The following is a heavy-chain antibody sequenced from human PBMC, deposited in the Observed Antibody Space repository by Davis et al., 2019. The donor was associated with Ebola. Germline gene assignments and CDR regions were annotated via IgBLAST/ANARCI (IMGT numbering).Heavy chain of an antibody. D-gene: IGHD1-26*01. Sequence: GESLKISCAASGFTFSSYWMHWVRQAPGKGLVWVSRINSDGSSTSYADSVKGRFTISRDNAKNTLYLQMNSLRAEDTAVYYCARDYERVGLYYGMDVWGQGTTVTVSS. CDR1: GFTFSSYW. V-gene: IGHV3-74*01. CDR3: ARDYERVGLYYGMDV. J-gene: IGHJ6*02. CDR2: INSDGSST.